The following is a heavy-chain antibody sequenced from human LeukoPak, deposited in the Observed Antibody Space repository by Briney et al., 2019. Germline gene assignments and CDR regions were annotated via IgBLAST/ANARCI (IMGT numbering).Heavy chain of an antibody. CDR2: IYYTGST. CDR1: GGSISTYY. V-gene: IGHV4-59*12. J-gene: IGHJ3*02. D-gene: IGHD5-18*01. Sequence: SETLSLTCTLSGGSISTYYWSWVRQPPGKGLEWIGYIYYTGSTDYNPSLKSRVTMSVDTSKNQFSLKLSSVTAADTAVYYCARDRGYSYPLRAFDIWGQGTMVTVSS. CDR3: ARDRGYSYPLRAFDI.